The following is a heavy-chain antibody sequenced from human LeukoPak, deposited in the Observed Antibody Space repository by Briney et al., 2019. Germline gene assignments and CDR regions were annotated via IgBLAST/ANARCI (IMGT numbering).Heavy chain of an antibody. Sequence: ASVKVSCKASGYTFTSYAMHWVRQAPGQKLEWMGWINAGNGNTKYSQKFQGRVTITRDTSASTAYMELSSLRSEDTAVYYCARWWDSSGFDDWGQGTLVTVSS. CDR2: INAGNGNT. J-gene: IGHJ4*02. V-gene: IGHV1-3*01. CDR3: ARWWDSSGFDD. CDR1: GYTFTSYA. D-gene: IGHD3-22*01.